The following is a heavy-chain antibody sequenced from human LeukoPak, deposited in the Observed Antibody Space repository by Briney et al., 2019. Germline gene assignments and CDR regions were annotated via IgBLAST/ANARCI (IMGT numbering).Heavy chain of an antibody. CDR3: ARSLGSGGPPKIWAAAALGWFDP. J-gene: IGHJ5*02. V-gene: IGHV4-59*12. CDR1: GGSISSYY. CDR2: IHYSGST. D-gene: IGHD6-13*01. Sequence: PSETLSLTCTVSGGSISSYYWSWVRQPPGKGLEWIGYIHYSGSTNYNPSLKSRVTISVDTSKNQFSLKLSSVTAADTAVYYCARSLGSGGPPKIWAAAALGWFDPWGQGTLVTVSS.